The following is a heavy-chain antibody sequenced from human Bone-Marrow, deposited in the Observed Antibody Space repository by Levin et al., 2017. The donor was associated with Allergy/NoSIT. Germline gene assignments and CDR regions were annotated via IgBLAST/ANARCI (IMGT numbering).Heavy chain of an antibody. J-gene: IGHJ4*02. Sequence: GESLKISCKGSGYSFTSYWIGWVRQMPGKGLEWMGIIYPGDSDTRYSPSFQGQVTISADKSISTAYLQWSSLKASDTAMYYCARTLYYYDSSGPYFPNWGQGTLVTVSS. CDR1: GYSFTSYW. D-gene: IGHD3-22*01. V-gene: IGHV5-51*01. CDR3: ARTLYYYDSSGPYFPN. CDR2: IYPGDSDT.